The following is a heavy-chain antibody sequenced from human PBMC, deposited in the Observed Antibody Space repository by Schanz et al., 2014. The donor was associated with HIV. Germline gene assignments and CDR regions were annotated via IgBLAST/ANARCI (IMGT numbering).Heavy chain of an antibody. D-gene: IGHD3-10*01. Sequence: EVQMLESGGGSVQPGGSLRLSCAASGFTFSNFAMSWVRQAPGKGLEWVSSISGSGVSTFYAGSVKGRFAISRDKSKNTLYLQMNSLRVEDTAVYFCARWRSGAPSNWGQGTLVTVSS. CDR3: ARWRSGAPSN. V-gene: IGHV3-23*01. CDR2: ISGSGVST. CDR1: GFTFSNFA. J-gene: IGHJ4*02.